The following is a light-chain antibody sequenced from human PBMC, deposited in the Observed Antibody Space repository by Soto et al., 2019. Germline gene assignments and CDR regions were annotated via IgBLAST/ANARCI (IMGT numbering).Light chain of an antibody. CDR1: QSVSSSW. J-gene: IGKJ1*01. Sequence: EIVLTQSPGALAXSPGXRXXLXXXXSQSVSSSWLAWCQQKPGQAPRLLIYGASTRATGIPARFSASGTGTDFTLTISDVQPEDFAVYYCHQRQSWPRTFGQGTKVDI. CDR2: GAS. V-gene: IGKV3-20*01. CDR3: HQRQSWPRT.